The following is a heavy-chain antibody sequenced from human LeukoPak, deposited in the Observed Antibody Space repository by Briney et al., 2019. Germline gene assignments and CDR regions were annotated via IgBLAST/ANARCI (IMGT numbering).Heavy chain of an antibody. V-gene: IGHV3-74*01. J-gene: IGHJ1*01. D-gene: IGHD5-12*01. CDR2: INSDGSST. CDR3: AKVVATIEYFQH. CDR1: GFTFSSYW. Sequence: GGSLRLSCAASGFTFSSYWMHWVRQAPGRELVWVSRINSDGSSTSYADSVKGRFTISRDNAKNTLYLQMNSLRAEDTALYYCAKVVATIEYFQHWGQGTLVTVSS.